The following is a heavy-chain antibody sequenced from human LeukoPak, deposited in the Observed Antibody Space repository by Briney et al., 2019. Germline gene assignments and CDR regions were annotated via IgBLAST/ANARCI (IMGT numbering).Heavy chain of an antibody. Sequence: GASVKASCKASGYAFTTYYMHWVRQAPGQGLEWMGIINPSGGTTSYALKFQGRVTMTRDTSTSTVYMELSSLRSEDTAVYYCASLKWGDWGPDYWGQGTLVTVSS. CDR2: INPSGGTT. CDR1: GYAFTTYY. CDR3: ASLKWGDWGPDY. J-gene: IGHJ4*02. D-gene: IGHD2-21*02. V-gene: IGHV1-46*01.